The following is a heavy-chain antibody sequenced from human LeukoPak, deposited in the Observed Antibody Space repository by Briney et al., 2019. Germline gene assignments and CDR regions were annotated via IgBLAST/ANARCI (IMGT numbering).Heavy chain of an antibody. D-gene: IGHD3-10*01. CDR3: ARAGSGSYYIYYYYYMDV. CDR2: ISSSSSYI. CDR1: GSTFSSYS. Sequence: GGSLRLSCAASGSTFSSYSMNWVRQAPGKGLEWVSSISSSSSYIYYADSVKGRFTISRDNAKNSLYLQMNSLRAEDTAVYYCARAGSGSYYIYYYYYMDVWGKGTTVTVSS. V-gene: IGHV3-21*01. J-gene: IGHJ6*03.